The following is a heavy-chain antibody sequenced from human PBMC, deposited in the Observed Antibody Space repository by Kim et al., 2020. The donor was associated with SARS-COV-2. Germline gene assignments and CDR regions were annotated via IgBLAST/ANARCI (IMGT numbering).Heavy chain of an antibody. CDR2: ISYDGSNK. Sequence: GGSLGLSCAASGFTFSSYAMHWVRQAPGKGLEWVAVISYDGSNKYYADSVKGRFTISRDNSKNTLYLQMNSLRAEDTAVYYCARGSSSWDYYYGMDVWGQGTTVTVSS. J-gene: IGHJ6*02. V-gene: IGHV3-30*04. CDR3: ARGSSSWDYYYGMDV. CDR1: GFTFSSYA. D-gene: IGHD6-13*01.